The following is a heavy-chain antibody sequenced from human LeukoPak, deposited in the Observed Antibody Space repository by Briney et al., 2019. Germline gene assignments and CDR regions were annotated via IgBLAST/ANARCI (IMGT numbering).Heavy chain of an antibody. J-gene: IGHJ4*02. D-gene: IGHD2-2*01. CDR3: AREGDASGYFDY. V-gene: IGHV4-59*01. CDR2: TYYSGST. CDR1: GGSISSYY. Sequence: PSETLSLTCTVSGGSISSYYWSWIRQPPGKGLEWIGYTYYSGSTNYNPSLKSRVTISVDTSKNQFSLKLSSVTAADTAVYYCAREGDASGYFDYWGQGTLVTVSS.